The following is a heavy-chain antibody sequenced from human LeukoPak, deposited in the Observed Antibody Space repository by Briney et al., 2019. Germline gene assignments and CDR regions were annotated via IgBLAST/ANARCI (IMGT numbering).Heavy chain of an antibody. V-gene: IGHV3-7*01. CDR1: GFTFSSYW. D-gene: IGHD3-10*01. Sequence: GGSLRLSCAASGFTFSSYWMNWVRQAPGKGLEWVANIKQDGNEKHYEDSVKGRFSISRDNAKNSLYLQMDSLRAEDTAVYYCAKEGAYPIITYDSWGQGALVTVSS. CDR2: IKQDGNEK. CDR3: AKEGAYPIITYDS. J-gene: IGHJ5*01.